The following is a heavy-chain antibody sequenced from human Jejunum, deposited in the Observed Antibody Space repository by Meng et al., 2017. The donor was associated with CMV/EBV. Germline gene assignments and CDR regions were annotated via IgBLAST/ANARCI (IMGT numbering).Heavy chain of an antibody. D-gene: IGHD3-22*01. CDR2: IGLDGSEK. J-gene: IGHJ3*02. V-gene: IGHV3-7*03. Sequence: YWMNWVRQAPGKGLEWVAYIGLDGSEKHYVGSVKGRFTISRDNVKNTLYLQMNSLRDEDTAMYYCARGYDSSGYYQKDGALDIWGQGTMVTVSS. CDR3: ARGYDSSGYYQKDGALDI. CDR1: YW.